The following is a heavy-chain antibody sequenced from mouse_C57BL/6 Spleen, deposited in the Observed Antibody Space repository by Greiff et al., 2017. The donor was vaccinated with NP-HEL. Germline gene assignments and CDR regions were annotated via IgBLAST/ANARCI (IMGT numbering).Heavy chain of an antibody. CDR3: ARYRGSSYGGYFDY. CDR2: IHPNSGST. V-gene: IGHV1-64*01. D-gene: IGHD1-1*01. J-gene: IGHJ2*01. Sequence: QVQLQQPGAELVKPGASVKLSCKASGYTFTSYWMHWVKQRPGQGLEWIGMIHPNSGSTNYNEKFKSKATLTVDKSSSTAYMQLSSLTSEDSAVYYCARYRGSSYGGYFDYWGQGTTLTVSS. CDR1: GYTFTSYW.